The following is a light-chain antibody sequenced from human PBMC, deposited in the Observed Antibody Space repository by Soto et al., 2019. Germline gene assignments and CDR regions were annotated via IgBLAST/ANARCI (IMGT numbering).Light chain of an antibody. V-gene: IGKV1-5*03. CDR3: KQYYSYGT. CDR2: KAS. Sequence: DIQMTQSPSTLSSSLGDSVTITCRASQSITTSLAWYQQKPGKAPKFLIYKASSLETGVPSRFSGSGSGTDSTLTISSLQPDDFATYYCKQYYSYGTCGQGTKVDIK. J-gene: IGKJ1*01. CDR1: QSITTS.